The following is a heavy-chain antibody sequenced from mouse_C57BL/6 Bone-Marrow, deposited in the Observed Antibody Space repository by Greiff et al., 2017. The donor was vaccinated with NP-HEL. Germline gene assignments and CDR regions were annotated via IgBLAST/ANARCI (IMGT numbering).Heavy chain of an antibody. V-gene: IGHV1-80*01. Sequence: QVQLQQSGAELVKPGASVKISCKASGYAFSSYWMNWVKQRPGTGLEWIGQIYPGDGDTNYNGKFKGKATLTADKSSSTAYMQLSSLTSEDSAVYFCAIEGDYGSSYGYFDYWGQGTTLTVSS. CDR3: AIEGDYGSSYGYFDY. D-gene: IGHD1-1*01. CDR2: IYPGDGDT. J-gene: IGHJ2*01. CDR1: GYAFSSYW.